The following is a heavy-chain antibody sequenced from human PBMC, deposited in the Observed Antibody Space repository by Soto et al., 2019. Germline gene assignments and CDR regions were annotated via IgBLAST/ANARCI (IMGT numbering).Heavy chain of an antibody. CDR2: IYYSGST. Sequence: SETLSLTCTVSDVSINSSSDYWGWIRQPPGKGLEWIGSIYYSGSTYYNPSLKSRVTMSVDTSKNQFSLKLSSVTAADTAVYYCARHTRNQFDPWGQGTLVTVSS. CDR1: DVSINSSSDY. J-gene: IGHJ5*02. V-gene: IGHV4-39*01. CDR3: ARHTRNQFDP.